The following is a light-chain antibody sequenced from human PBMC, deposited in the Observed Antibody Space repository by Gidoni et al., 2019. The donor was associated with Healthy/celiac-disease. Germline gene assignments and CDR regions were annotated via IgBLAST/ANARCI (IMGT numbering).Light chain of an antibody. V-gene: IGLV1-44*01. CDR3: AAWDDILNGPV. CDR2: RNN. CDR1: SSNIGSNT. J-gene: IGLJ7*01. Sequence: QSVLTQPPYASGTPGQGVTLSCSGSSSNIGSNTVNWYQQLPGTAPKLLIYRNNQRPSGVPDRFSGSKSVTSASLAISGLQSEYEAAYYCAAWDDILNGPVFGGGTQLPVL.